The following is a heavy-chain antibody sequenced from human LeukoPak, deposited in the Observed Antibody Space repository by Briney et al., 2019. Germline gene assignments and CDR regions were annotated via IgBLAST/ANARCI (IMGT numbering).Heavy chain of an antibody. D-gene: IGHD1-26*01. CDR3: ARGLRWELQNYYYMDV. Sequence: SETLSLTCTVSGGSISTSNYYWGWVRQPPGKGLEWIGNIFYSGSTYYSPSLKSRVTISLDTSRNQFSLKLNSVTAADTAVYYCARGLRWELQNYYYMDVWGKGTTVTVSS. J-gene: IGHJ6*03. V-gene: IGHV4-39*07. CDR1: GGSISTSNYY. CDR2: IFYSGST.